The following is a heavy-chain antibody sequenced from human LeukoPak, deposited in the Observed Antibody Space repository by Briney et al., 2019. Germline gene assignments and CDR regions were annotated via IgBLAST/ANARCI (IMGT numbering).Heavy chain of an antibody. V-gene: IGHV3-15*01. D-gene: IGHD4-11*01. CDR1: GFNFNDAW. CDR3: TAGLGKTDDDS. J-gene: IGHJ4*02. Sequence: GGSLRLSCEGSGFNFNDAWMSWIRQAPGKGLEWVGRVRTTAEGETTDYGAPVRGRFIISRDDSKSMAYLQMNRLETEDTAIYYCTAGLGKTDDDSWGQGTLVTVSS. CDR2: VRTTAEGETT.